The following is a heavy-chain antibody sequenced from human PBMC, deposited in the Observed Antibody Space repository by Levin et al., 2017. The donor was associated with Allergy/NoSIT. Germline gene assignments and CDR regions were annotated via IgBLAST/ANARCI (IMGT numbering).Heavy chain of an antibody. CDR1: GFTFNNYA. J-gene: IGHJ4*02. CDR3: AKGRYGPDY. V-gene: IGHV3-23*01. CDR2: ITGSGDNP. D-gene: IGHD4-17*01. Sequence: GGSLRLSCAASGFTFNNYAMSWVRQAPGKGLDWVSTITGSGDNPYSADPVRGRFTISRDNSKNTLYLRVNSLRAEDTAVYYCAKGRYGPDYWGQGTLVTVSS.